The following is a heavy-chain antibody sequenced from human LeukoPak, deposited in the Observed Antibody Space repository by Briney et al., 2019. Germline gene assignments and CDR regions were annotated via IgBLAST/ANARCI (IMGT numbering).Heavy chain of an antibody. V-gene: IGHV3-53*01. CDR2: IYSGGST. D-gene: IGHD1-26*01. Sequence: QPGGSLRLACAAYGFTVSSNYMSWVRQAPGKGLEWVSVIYSGGSTYYADSVKGRFTITRDHSKTTHDLQMNSLRAEDTAVYYCARGLSIWGELPGFDYWGQGTLVTVSS. J-gene: IGHJ4*02. CDR1: GFTVSSNY. CDR3: ARGLSIWGELPGFDY.